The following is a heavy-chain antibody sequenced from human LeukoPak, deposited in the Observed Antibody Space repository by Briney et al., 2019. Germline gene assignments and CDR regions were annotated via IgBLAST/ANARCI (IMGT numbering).Heavy chain of an antibody. CDR1: GYTFTGYY. Sequence: ASVKVSCKASGYTFTGYYMHWVRQAPGQGLEWMGWINPNSGGTNYAQKFQGWVTMTRNTSISTAYMELSSLRSEDTAVYYCARPKRYYDFWSGYTLDYWGQGTLVTVSS. CDR2: INPNSGGT. D-gene: IGHD3-3*01. V-gene: IGHV1-2*04. J-gene: IGHJ4*02. CDR3: ARPKRYYDFWSGYTLDY.